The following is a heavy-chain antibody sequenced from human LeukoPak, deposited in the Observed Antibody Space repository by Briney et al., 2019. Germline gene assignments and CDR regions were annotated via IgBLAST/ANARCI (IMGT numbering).Heavy chain of an antibody. Sequence: SETLSLTCAVYGGSFSGYYWSWIRQPPGKGLEWIGEINHSGSTNYNPSLKSRVTISVDTSKNQFSLKLSSVTAADTAVYYCAIGGGLGAYFYYMDVWGKGTTVTVSS. V-gene: IGHV4-34*01. D-gene: IGHD1-26*01. CDR1: GGSFSGYY. CDR2: INHSGST. CDR3: AIGGGLGAYFYYMDV. J-gene: IGHJ6*03.